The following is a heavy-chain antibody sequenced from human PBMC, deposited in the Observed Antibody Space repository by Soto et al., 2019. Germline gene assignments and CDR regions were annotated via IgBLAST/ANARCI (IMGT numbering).Heavy chain of an antibody. J-gene: IGHJ6*02. V-gene: IGHV3-30*18. Sequence: QVQLVESGGGVVQPGRSLRLSCAASGFTFSSYGMHWVRQAPGKGLEWVAVISYDGSNKYYADSVKGRFTISRDNXKXTXXLQMNSLRAEDTAVYYCAKDTVTRPAYYYYYGMDVWGQGTTVTVSS. CDR3: AKDTVTRPAYYYYYGMDV. CDR1: GFTFSSYG. CDR2: ISYDGSNK. D-gene: IGHD4-17*01.